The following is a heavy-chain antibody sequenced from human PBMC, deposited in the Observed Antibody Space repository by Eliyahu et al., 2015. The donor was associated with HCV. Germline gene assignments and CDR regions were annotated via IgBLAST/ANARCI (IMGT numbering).Heavy chain of an antibody. CDR2: IRSKAYGGTT. V-gene: IGHV3-49*05. Sequence: EVQLVESGGGLVKPGRSLRLSCXASGFTFGXXAMGWFRQAPGKGLEWXGFIRSKAYGGTTEYAAPVKGRFTISRDDSKSIAYLQMNSLKTEDTAVYYCTKGVDGYNYGYFSDYWGQGTLVTVSS. J-gene: IGHJ4*02. D-gene: IGHD5-24*01. CDR3: TKGVDGYNYGYFSDY. CDR1: GFTFGXXA.